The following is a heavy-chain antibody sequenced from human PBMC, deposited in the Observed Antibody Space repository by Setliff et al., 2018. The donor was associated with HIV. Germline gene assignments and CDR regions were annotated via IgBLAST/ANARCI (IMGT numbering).Heavy chain of an antibody. CDR3: ARVSYNDSSGYYDYWYFDL. CDR1: GATFSSYA. CDR2: IIPMFGTA. Sequence: SVKVSCKASGATFSSYAISWVRQAPGQGLEWMGRIIPMFGTAIYAQKFQGRVTITADKSTSTAYMELSSLRSDDTAVYFCARVSYNDSSGYYDYWYFDLWGLGTLVTVSS. V-gene: IGHV1-69*06. D-gene: IGHD3-22*01. J-gene: IGHJ2*01.